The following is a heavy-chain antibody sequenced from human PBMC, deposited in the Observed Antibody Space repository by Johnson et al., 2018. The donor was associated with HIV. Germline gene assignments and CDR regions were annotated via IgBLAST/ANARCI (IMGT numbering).Heavy chain of an antibody. Sequence: QEQLVESGGGVVQPGRSLRLSCAASGFTFSSYAIHCVRQAPGKGLEWVAVISYDGSNKYYTDSVKGRFTISRDNSKNTLYLQMNSLRAEDTAVYYCVRDAFDFRDATGRVGGAGFDIWGQGTVVTVSS. CDR2: ISYDGSNK. CDR1: GFTFSSYA. J-gene: IGHJ3*02. D-gene: IGHD2-8*02. CDR3: VRDAFDFRDATGRVGGAGFDI. V-gene: IGHV3-30-3*01.